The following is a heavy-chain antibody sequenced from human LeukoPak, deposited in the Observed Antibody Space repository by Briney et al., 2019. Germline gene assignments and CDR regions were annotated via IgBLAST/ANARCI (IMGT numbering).Heavy chain of an antibody. D-gene: IGHD2-15*01. Sequence: GGPLRLSCAASGFTFSSYAMSWVRQAPGKGLEWVSAISGSEGSTYYADSVKGRFTTSRDNSKNTLYLQMNSLRAEDTAVYCCAKWRLGYCSGGSCSSDRYYYYYGMDVWGQGTT. CDR3: AKWRLGYCSGGSCSSDRYYYYYGMDV. CDR1: GFTFSSYA. CDR2: ISGSEGST. V-gene: IGHV3-23*01. J-gene: IGHJ6*02.